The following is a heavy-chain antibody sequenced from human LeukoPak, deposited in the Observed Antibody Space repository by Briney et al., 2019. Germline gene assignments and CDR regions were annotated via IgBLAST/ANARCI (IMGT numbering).Heavy chain of an antibody. CDR3: TTDVLTIFGVAIKRGY. V-gene: IGHV3-15*01. CDR1: GFTFSNAW. D-gene: IGHD3-3*01. Sequence: GGSLRLSCAASGFTFSNAWMSWVRQAPGKGLEWVGRIKSKTDGGTTDYAAPVKGRFTISRDDSKNTLYLQMNSLKTEDTAVYYCTTDVLTIFGVAIKRGYWGQGTLVTVSS. J-gene: IGHJ4*02. CDR2: IKSKTDGGTT.